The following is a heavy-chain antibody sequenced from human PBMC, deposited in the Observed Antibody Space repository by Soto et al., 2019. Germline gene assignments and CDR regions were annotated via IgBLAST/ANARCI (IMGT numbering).Heavy chain of an antibody. J-gene: IGHJ4*02. D-gene: IGHD3-22*01. CDR2: IYYSGST. Sequence: SETLSLTCTVSGGSISSYYWSWIRQPPGKGLEWIGYIYYSGSTNYNPSLKSRVTISVDTSKNQFSLKLSSVTAADTAVYYCASPINYYDSSGYDYWGQGTLVTVSS. CDR1: GGSISSYY. V-gene: IGHV4-59*08. CDR3: ASPINYYDSSGYDY.